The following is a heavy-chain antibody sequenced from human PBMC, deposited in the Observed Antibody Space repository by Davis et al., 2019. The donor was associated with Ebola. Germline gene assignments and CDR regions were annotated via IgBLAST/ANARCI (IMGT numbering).Heavy chain of an antibody. Sequence: GGSLRLSCAASGFTFSSYSMNWVRQAPGKGLEWDSSISSSSSYIYYADSVKGRFTISRDNAKNSLYLQMNSLRAEDTAVYYCARVGIRPYYYYGMDVWGQGTTVTVSS. CDR1: GFTFSSYS. V-gene: IGHV3-21*01. D-gene: IGHD3-10*01. J-gene: IGHJ6*02. CDR3: ARVGIRPYYYYGMDV. CDR2: ISSSSSYI.